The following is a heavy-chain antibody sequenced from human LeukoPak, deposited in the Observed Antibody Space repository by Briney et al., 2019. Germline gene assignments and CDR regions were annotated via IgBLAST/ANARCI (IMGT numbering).Heavy chain of an antibody. V-gene: IGHV4-34*01. CDR3: ARDRYSSGWYASAPDAFDI. CDR1: GGSFSGYY. J-gene: IGHJ3*02. Sequence: SETLSLTCAVYGGSFSGYYWSWIRQPPGKGLEWIGEINHSGSANYNPSLKSRVTISVDTSKNQFSLKLSSVTAADTAVYYCARDRYSSGWYASAPDAFDIWGQGTMVTVSS. CDR2: INHSGSA. D-gene: IGHD6-19*01.